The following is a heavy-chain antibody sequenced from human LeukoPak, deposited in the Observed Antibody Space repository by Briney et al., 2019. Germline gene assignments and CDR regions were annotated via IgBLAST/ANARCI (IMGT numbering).Heavy chain of an antibody. V-gene: IGHV1-2*02. D-gene: IGHD2-2*01. CDR2: INPNSGGT. Sequence: ASVKVSCKASGYTFTGYYTHWVRQAPGQGLEWMGWINPNSGGTNYAQKFQGRVTMTRDTSISTAYMELSRLRSDDTAVYYCARVGPMVVVVPAATYYYYGMDVWGQGTTVTVSS. J-gene: IGHJ6*02. CDR3: ARVGPMVVVVPAATYYYYGMDV. CDR1: GYTFTGYY.